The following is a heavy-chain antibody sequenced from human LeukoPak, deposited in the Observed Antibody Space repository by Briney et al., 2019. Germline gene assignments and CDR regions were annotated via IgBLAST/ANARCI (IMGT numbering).Heavy chain of an antibody. V-gene: IGHV4-39*01. D-gene: IGHD6-6*01. CDR3: ASILLYSGSSGIDY. CDR2: IYYSGST. CDR1: GGSISSSRYY. J-gene: IGHJ4*02. Sequence: SETLSLTCTVSGGSISSSRYYWGWIRQPPGKGLEWIGSIYYSGSTYYNPSLQSRVTISIDTSKNQFSLKLSSVIAADTAVYYCASILLYSGSSGIDYWGQGILVTVSS.